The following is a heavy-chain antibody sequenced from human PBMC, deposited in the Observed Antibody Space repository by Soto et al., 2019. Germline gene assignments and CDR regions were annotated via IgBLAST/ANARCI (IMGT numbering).Heavy chain of an antibody. D-gene: IGHD4-17*01. CDR2: INPSGGST. Sequence: ASVKVSCKASGYTFTSYYMHWVRQAPGQGLGWMGIINPSGGSTSYAQKFQGRVTMTRDTSTSTVYMELSSLRSEDTAVYYCARDRMTVLVKGGDYAYWGQGTLVTVSS. J-gene: IGHJ4*02. V-gene: IGHV1-46*03. CDR3: ARDRMTVLVKGGDYAY. CDR1: GYTFTSYY.